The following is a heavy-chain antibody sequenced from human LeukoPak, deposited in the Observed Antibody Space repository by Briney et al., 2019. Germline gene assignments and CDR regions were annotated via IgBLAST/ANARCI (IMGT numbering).Heavy chain of an antibody. Sequence: GGSLRLSCAASGFTFINYHMNWVRQAPEEGLEWVSAVSDDSKSTYYADSVKGRFTISRDNSKNTLYLQMNSLRAEDTAIYYCAKARSWGYYYAGMNVWGQGTRVTVSS. CDR1: GFTFINYH. CDR3: AKARSWGYYYAGMNV. V-gene: IGHV3-23*01. D-gene: IGHD7-27*01. CDR2: VSDDSKST. J-gene: IGHJ6*02.